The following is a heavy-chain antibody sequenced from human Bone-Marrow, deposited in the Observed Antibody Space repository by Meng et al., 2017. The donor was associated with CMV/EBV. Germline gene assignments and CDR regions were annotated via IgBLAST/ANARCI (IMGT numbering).Heavy chain of an antibody. V-gene: IGHV1-2*02. CDR3: ARAGIAAAGIDGLDHYYYYGMDV. Sequence: ASVKVSCKASGYTFTGYFMYWVRQAPGQGLEWMGWINPNSGGTNYAQKFQGRVTMTRDTSISTAYMELSRLRSDDTAVYYCARAGIAAAGIDGLDHYYYYGMDVWGQGTTVTVSS. CDR2: INPNSGGT. D-gene: IGHD6-13*01. CDR1: GYTFTGYF. J-gene: IGHJ6*02.